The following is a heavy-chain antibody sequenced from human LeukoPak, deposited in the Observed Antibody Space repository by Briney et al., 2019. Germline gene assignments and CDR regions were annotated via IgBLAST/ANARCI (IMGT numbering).Heavy chain of an antibody. J-gene: IGHJ4*02. CDR1: GGSFSGYY. CDR2: INHSGST. D-gene: IGHD3-22*01. Sequence: SETLSLTCAVYGGSFSGYYWSWIRQPPGKGLEWIGEINHSGSTNYNPSLKSRVTISVDTSKNQFSLKLSSVTAADTAVYYCARFLGYPKYYFDYWGQGTLVTVSS. CDR3: ARFLGYPKYYFDY. V-gene: IGHV4-34*01.